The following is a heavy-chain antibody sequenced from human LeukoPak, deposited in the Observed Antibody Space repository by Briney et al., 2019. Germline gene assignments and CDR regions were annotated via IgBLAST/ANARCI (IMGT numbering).Heavy chain of an antibody. V-gene: IGHV3-7*01. CDR2: IKEDGNEK. CDR3: ARVSKAKRITMVRGVQGHFDY. CDR1: GFTFSSYW. Sequence: PGGSLRLSCAASGFTFSSYWMSWVRQAPGKGLEWVANIKEDGNEKHYVDSVKGRFTISRDNAKNSLDLQMNSLRAEDTAVHYCARVSKAKRITMVRGVQGHFDYWGQGTLVTVSS. J-gene: IGHJ4*02. D-gene: IGHD3-10*01.